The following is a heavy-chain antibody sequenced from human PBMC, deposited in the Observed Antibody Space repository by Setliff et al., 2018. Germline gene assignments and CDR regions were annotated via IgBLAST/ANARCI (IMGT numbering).Heavy chain of an antibody. J-gene: IGHJ4*02. CDR2: TYVGGAT. CDR1: GFIVSNNE. D-gene: IGHD3-10*01. V-gene: IGHV3-53*01. CDR3: RLWLHETMRDY. Sequence: GGSLRLSCEVSGFIVSNNEMSWVRQAPGKGLEWVSATYVGGATNYADSVKGRFTISRDNSKNTLYLQMSSLRADDTAVYFCRLWLHETMRDYWGQGTLVTVSS.